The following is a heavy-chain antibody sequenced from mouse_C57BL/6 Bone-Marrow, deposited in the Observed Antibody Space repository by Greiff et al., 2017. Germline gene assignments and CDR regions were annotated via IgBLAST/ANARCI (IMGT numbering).Heavy chain of an antibody. V-gene: IGHV10-1*01. CDR1: GFSFNTYA. CDR2: LISKSNNYAT. Sequence: EVQRVESGGGLVQPKGSLTLSCAASGFSFNTYAMTCVRQAPGKGLDWVARLISKSNNYATYYADSVKDRFTISREESESMLYLQMNNVKTEDTAMYYCVREGYDYWGQGTTRTGSS. CDR3: VREGYDY. J-gene: IGHJ2*01.